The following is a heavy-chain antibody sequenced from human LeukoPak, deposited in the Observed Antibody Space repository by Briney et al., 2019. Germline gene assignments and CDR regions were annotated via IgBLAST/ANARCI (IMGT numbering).Heavy chain of an antibody. CDR3: ARVLRDYYFDF. V-gene: IGHV3-21*01. CDR2: ITMSSTYI. J-gene: IGHJ4*02. Sequence: GGSLRLSCAGSGFSFSSYNMNWAPQAQGKGLEWVSSITMSSTYIYYADTVKGRFTISRDNAKNSLFLQMNSLRAEDTAVYYCARVLRDYYFDFWGQGTLVTVSS. CDR1: GFSFSSYN. D-gene: IGHD3-9*01.